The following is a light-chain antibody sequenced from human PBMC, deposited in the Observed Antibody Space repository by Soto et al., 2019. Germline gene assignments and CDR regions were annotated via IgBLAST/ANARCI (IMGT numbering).Light chain of an antibody. CDR1: SSDVGGYNY. CDR3: SSYKSSTLVV. CDR2: DVT. J-gene: IGLJ2*01. V-gene: IGLV2-14*03. Sequence: QSALTQPASVSGSPGQSITIACTGTSSDVGGYNYVSWYQHHPGKAPKLMIYDVTNRPSGVSNRFSGSKSGNTASLTICGLQAEDEADYYCSSYKSSTLVVFGGGTKLTVL.